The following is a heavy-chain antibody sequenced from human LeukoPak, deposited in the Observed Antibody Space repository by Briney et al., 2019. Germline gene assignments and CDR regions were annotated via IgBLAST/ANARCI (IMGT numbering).Heavy chain of an antibody. CDR1: GYTLTELS. Sequence: ASVTVSCKVSGYTLTELSMHWVRQAPGRGLEGMGGFDPEDGETNYAQKLQGRVTMTEDTSTDTAYMELSSLRSEDTAVYYCATSHYYDSSGYYSIDYWGQGTLVSVSS. J-gene: IGHJ4*02. CDR2: FDPEDGET. CDR3: ATSHYYDSSGYYSIDY. D-gene: IGHD3-22*01. V-gene: IGHV1-24*01.